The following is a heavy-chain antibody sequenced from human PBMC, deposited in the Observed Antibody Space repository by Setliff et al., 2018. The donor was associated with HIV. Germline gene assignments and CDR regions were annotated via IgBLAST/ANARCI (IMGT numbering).Heavy chain of an antibody. CDR3: ARDVYFTFSGEAIRHYLDV. Sequence: SETLSLTCSVSGGSIRSGSYYWSWIRQPAGKGLEWIGHIYSTGGTRYNPSLEGRLTILVDTSRNQFSLNLSSLTSEDTAVYYCARDVYFTFSGEAIRHYLDVWGKGTTVTVS. D-gene: IGHD3-3*01. V-gene: IGHV4-61*10. CDR1: GGSIRSGSYY. J-gene: IGHJ6*03. CDR2: IYSTGGT.